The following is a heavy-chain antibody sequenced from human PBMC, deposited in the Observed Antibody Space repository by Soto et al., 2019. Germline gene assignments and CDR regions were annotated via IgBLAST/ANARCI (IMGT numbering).Heavy chain of an antibody. Sequence: LRLSCAASGFTFSTYCMNWVRQAPGKGLEWVANIKQDGSEKYYVDSVKGRFAISRDNAKDSLFLQMNNLRAEDTAVYYCVRDWSTFWGMDVWGQGTTVTVSS. V-gene: IGHV3-7*01. CDR3: VRDWSTFWGMDV. CDR2: IKQDGSEK. CDR1: GFTFSTYC. J-gene: IGHJ6*02.